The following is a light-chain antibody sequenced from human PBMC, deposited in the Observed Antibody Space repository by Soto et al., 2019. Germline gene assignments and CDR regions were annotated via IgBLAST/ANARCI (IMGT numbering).Light chain of an antibody. Sequence: DIQMTQSPSTLSAFVGDRVTITCRASQTISTWLAWYQQRPGKAPKLLIYDASSVESGVPSRFSCSGSGTVFTLTISSLQPDDFATYSCQQYNSYSPCTFGQGTKVDIK. CDR2: DAS. V-gene: IGKV1-5*01. CDR1: QTISTW. J-gene: IGKJ1*01. CDR3: QQYNSYSPCT.